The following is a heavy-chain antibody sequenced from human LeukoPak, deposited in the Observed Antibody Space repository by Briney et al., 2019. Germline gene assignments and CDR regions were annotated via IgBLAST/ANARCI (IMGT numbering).Heavy chain of an antibody. CDR2: ISSSGSTI. J-gene: IGHJ4*02. Sequence: GGSLGLSCAASGFTFSDYYMSWIRQAPGKGLEWVSYISSSGSTIYYADSVKGRFTISRDNAKNSLYLQMNSLRAEDTAVYYCARSYSSGWYYFDYWGQGTLVTVSS. CDR3: ARSYSSGWYYFDY. V-gene: IGHV3-11*04. D-gene: IGHD6-19*01. CDR1: GFTFSDYY.